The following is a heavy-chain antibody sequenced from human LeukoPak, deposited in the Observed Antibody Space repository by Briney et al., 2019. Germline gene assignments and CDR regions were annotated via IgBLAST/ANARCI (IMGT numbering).Heavy chain of an antibody. CDR2: ISGSGGST. CDR3: AKDSVYCSSTSCYVY. J-gene: IGHJ4*02. V-gene: IGHV3-23*01. CDR1: GFTFSSYA. Sequence: GGSLRLSCAASGFTFSSYAMIWVRQAPGKGLEWVSPISGSGGSTYYADSVKGRFTISRDNSKNTLYLQMNSLRAEDTAVYYCAKDSVYCSSTSCYVYWGQGTLVTVSS. D-gene: IGHD2-2*01.